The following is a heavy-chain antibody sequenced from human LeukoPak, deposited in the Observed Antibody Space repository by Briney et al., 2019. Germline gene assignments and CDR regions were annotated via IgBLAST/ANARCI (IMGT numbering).Heavy chain of an antibody. J-gene: IGHJ1*01. CDR1: GFSFSLYA. V-gene: IGHV3-64D*06. CDR3: AYSSGYYH. Sequence: GGSLRLSCSASGFSFSLYAMHWVRQAPGRGLEYVSAITSNGGSTYYADSVKGRFTISRDNSKNTLYLHMSTLRPEDTAVYYCAYSSGYYHWGQGTLVTVSS. D-gene: IGHD3-22*01. CDR2: ITSNGGST.